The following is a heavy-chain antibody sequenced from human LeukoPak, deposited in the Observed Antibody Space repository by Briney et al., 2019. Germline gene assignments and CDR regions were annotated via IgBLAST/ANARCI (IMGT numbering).Heavy chain of an antibody. D-gene: IGHD1-20*01. V-gene: IGHV4-38-2*01. CDR3: ARHNWTFDI. J-gene: IGHJ3*02. CDR1: GYSISSGYH. Sequence: SETLSLTCVVSGYSISSGYHWGWIRQPPGKGLDWTGSIYRSGITYYNPSLKSRVTISVDTSKNQFSLKLSSVTAADTAVYYCARHNWTFDIWGQGTMVTASS. CDR2: IYRSGIT.